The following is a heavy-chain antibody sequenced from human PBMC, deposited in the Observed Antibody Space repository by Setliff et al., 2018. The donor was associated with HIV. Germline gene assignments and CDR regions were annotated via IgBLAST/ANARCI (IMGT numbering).Heavy chain of an antibody. CDR2: IIPMYGVT. CDR1: GGTFSSYV. CDR3: AGPRGDEAFDV. Sequence: SVKVSCKASGGTFSSYVISWVRQAPGQGPEWMGGIIPMYGVTNYAQKFQGRVTITADTSTNTAHMTLRSLRSEDTAMYYCAGPRGDEAFDVWGQGTMVTVSS. V-gene: IGHV1-69*10. J-gene: IGHJ3*01. D-gene: IGHD3-10*01.